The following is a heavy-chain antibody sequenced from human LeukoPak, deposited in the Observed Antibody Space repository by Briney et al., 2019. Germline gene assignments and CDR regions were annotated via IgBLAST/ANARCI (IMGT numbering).Heavy chain of an antibody. CDR3: AKDDYYGFPRY. CDR2: ISYDGSNK. V-gene: IGHV3-30*18. Sequence: AGGSLRLSCAASGFTVSSNYMSWVRQAPGKGLEWVAVISYDGSNKYYADSVKGRFTISRDNSKNTLYLQMNSLRAEDTAVYYCAKDDYYGFPRYWGQGTLVTVSS. D-gene: IGHD3-10*01. J-gene: IGHJ4*02. CDR1: GFTVSSNY.